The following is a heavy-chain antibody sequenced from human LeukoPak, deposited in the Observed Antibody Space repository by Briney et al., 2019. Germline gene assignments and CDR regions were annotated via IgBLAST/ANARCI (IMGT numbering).Heavy chain of an antibody. V-gene: IGHV3-7*01. CDR1: KSTFSNSW. CDR2: IKPDVSEK. CDR3: VSWTGTVNS. Sequence: GGSLRLSCAASKSTFSNSWMSWVRQAPGKGLEWVAHIKPDVSEKYYVDSVKGRFTISRDNAENSMYVQMNSLRAEDTAVYFCVSWTGTVNSWGQGTLVTVSS. J-gene: IGHJ5*02. D-gene: IGHD3/OR15-3a*01.